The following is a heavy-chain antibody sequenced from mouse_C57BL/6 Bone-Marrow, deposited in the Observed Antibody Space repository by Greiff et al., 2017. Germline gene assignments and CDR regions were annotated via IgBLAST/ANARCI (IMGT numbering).Heavy chain of an antibody. CDR1: GYTFTSYW. J-gene: IGHJ2*01. CDR2: IDPSDSYT. CDR3: ARGHYDGGSYFYFDY. Sequence: QVQLQQPGAELVMPGASVKLSCKASGYTFTSYWMHWVKQRPGQGLEWIGEIDPSDSYTNYNQKFKGKSTLTVDKSSSTAYMQLSSLTSEDSAVYYCARGHYDGGSYFYFDYWGQGTTLTVSS. D-gene: IGHD1-1*01. V-gene: IGHV1-69*01.